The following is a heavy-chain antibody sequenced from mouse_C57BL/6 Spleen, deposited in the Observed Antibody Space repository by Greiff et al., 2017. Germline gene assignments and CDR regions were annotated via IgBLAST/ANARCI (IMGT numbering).Heavy chain of an antibody. V-gene: IGHV1-19*01. D-gene: IGHD2-4*01. CDR3: APYDYTWFAY. CDR2: INPYNGGT. J-gene: IGHJ3*01. Sequence: VQLKESGPVLVKPGASVKMSCKASGYTFTDYYMNWVKQSHGKSLEWIGVINPYNGGTSYNQKFKGKATLTVDKSSSTAYMELNSLTSEDSAVYYCAPYDYTWFAYWGQGTLVTVSA. CDR1: GYTFTDYY.